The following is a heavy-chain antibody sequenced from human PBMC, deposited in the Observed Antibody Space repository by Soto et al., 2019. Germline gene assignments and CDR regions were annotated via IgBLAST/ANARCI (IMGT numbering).Heavy chain of an antibody. V-gene: IGHV4-31*03. Sequence: SETLSLTCTVSGGSISSGGYYWGWIRQHPGKGLEWIGYIYYSGSTYYNPSLKSRITISVDTSKNQFSLKLSSVTAADTAVYYCARVNWNYKRTVDYWGQGTLVTVSS. D-gene: IGHD1-7*01. CDR3: ARVNWNYKRTVDY. J-gene: IGHJ4*02. CDR2: IYYSGST. CDR1: GGSISSGGYY.